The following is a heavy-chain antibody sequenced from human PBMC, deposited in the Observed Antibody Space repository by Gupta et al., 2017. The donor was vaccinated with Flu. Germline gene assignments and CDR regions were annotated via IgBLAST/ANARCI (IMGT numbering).Heavy chain of an antibody. V-gene: IGHV6-1*01. CDR3: ARGAYIGYVYAFDI. CDR1: SAA. CDR2: TYYRSKWYN. D-gene: IGHD5-12*01. Sequence: SAAWNWIRQSPSRGLEWLGKTYYRSKWYNDYAVSVKSRITIDPDTSKNQFSLQLNSVTPEDTAVDYCARGAYIGYVYAFDIWGQGTMVTVSS. J-gene: IGHJ3*02.